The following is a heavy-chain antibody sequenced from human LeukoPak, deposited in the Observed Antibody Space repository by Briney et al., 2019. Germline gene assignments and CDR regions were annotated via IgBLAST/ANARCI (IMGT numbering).Heavy chain of an antibody. CDR3: TREQKGGMDV. CDR2: IRSKAYGGTT. CDR1: GFTFGDYA. V-gene: IGHV3-49*04. Sequence: GGSLRLSCTPSGFTFGDYAMTWVRQAPGKGLEWVGFIRSKAYGGTTEYAASVKGRSTISRDDSKSIAYLQMNSLKTEDTAVYYCTREQKGGMDVWGQGTTVTVSS. J-gene: IGHJ6*02.